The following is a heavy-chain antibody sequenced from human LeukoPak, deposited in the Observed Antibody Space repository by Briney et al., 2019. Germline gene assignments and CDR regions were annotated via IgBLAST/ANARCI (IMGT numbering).Heavy chain of an antibody. D-gene: IGHD5-18*01. CDR1: GFTFTTFW. Sequence: GGSLRLSCATSGFTFTTFWMHWVRQAPGKGLVWVARINHDGSSANYVDSVKGRFTISRDNAKNTVYLQMNSLRAEDTAVYYCARGADTAMGDYYYYMDVWGKGTTVTVSS. CDR3: ARGADTAMGDYYYYMDV. CDR2: INHDGSSA. V-gene: IGHV3-74*01. J-gene: IGHJ6*03.